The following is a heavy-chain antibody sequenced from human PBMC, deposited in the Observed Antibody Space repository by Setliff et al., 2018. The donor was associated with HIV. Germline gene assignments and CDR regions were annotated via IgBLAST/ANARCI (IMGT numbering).Heavy chain of an antibody. D-gene: IGHD1-26*01. V-gene: IGHV4-59*01. CDR1: GGSINNYH. J-gene: IGHJ6*03. CDR3: ARVSSGTYYSEFYYYMDV. Sequence: PSETLSLTCTVSGGSINNYHWSWVRQSPGKGLEWIAYVYYVGDTNYNPSLKSRVTVSVDTSKNQFSLKLTSVAAADTAVYYCARVSSGTYYSEFYYYMDVWGKGLAVTVSS. CDR2: VYYVGDT.